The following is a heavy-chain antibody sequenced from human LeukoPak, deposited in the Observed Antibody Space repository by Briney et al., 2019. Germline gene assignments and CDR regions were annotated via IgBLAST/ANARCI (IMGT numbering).Heavy chain of an antibody. CDR2: ISAGSRHI. D-gene: IGHD3-22*01. V-gene: IGHV3-21*01. CDR3: ARDKHDSSGYYYSSLDY. CDR1: GFTFSIYT. J-gene: IGHJ4*02. Sequence: PGGSLRLSCEASGFTFSIYTMNWVRQAPGKGLEWVSLISAGSRHIYYADSLRGRFTISRDDAKNSLYLQMNSLRAEDTAVYYCARDKHDSSGYYYSSLDYWGQGTLVTVSS.